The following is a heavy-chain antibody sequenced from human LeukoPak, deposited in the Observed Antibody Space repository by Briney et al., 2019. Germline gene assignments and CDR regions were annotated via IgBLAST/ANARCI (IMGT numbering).Heavy chain of an antibody. V-gene: IGHV3-7*01. CDR1: GLTFTTYW. CDR3: ARVGYGDYGDAFDI. Sequence: GGSLRLSCAASGLTFTTYWMSWVRQAPGKGLEWVANIKQDGSEKYYVDSVKGRFTISRDNAKNSLYLQMNSLRAEDTAVYYCARVGYGDYGDAFDIWGQGTMVTVSS. D-gene: IGHD4-17*01. CDR2: IKQDGSEK. J-gene: IGHJ3*02.